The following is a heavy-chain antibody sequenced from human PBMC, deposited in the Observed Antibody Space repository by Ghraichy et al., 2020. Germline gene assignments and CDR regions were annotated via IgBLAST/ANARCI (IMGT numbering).Heavy chain of an antibody. CDR1: GSGFTLSSYV. J-gene: IGHJ1*01. D-gene: IGHD1-26*01. Sequence: GESLNISFTASGSGFTLSSYVVSWMRQAPGKGPEWVSAISYSGDETYYADSVKGRFTISRDNSKNTLYLQMTSLRAEDTAVYFCAVREPQGSWGQGTLVTVSS. CDR2: ISYSGDET. CDR3: AVREPQGS. V-gene: IGHV3-23*01.